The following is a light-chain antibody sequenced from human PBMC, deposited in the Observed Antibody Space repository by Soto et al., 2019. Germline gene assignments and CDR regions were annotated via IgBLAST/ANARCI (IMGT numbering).Light chain of an antibody. CDR1: QSVSSY. V-gene: IGKV3-11*01. CDR2: DAS. J-gene: IGKJ2*01. Sequence: EVVLTQSPATLSLSPGETATLSCRASQSVSSYLVWYQQKPGQPPRLLIYDASNRAAGIPARFSGSGSGTDFTLTISSLQSEDFAVYYCQQYNNWPPYTFGQGTKLEIK. CDR3: QQYNNWPPYT.